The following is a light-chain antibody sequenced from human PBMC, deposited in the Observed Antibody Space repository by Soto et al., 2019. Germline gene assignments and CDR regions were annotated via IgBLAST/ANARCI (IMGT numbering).Light chain of an antibody. J-gene: IGKJ2*01. CDR1: PSVSSRN. Sequence: EIVLTQSPGTLSLSPGARATLSCRASPSVSSRNLAWYRQKPGRAPRLLIYGASNRATGIPDRFSRSGSGSDFSSTISRRKPEDFALYDCQRDGDSDPSYTFGQGTKLEIK. CDR2: GAS. CDR3: QRDGDSDPSYT. V-gene: IGKV3-20*01.